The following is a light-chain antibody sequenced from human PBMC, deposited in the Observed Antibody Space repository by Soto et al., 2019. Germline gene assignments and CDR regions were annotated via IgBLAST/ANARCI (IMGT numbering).Light chain of an antibody. J-gene: IGKJ2*01. V-gene: IGKV1-39*01. CDR3: QETFTNPYT. Sequence: DIQMTQSPSSLSASVGDRVTITCRASQGISRYLNWYQQKTGKAPKVLIYAASNLESGVPSRFSGSGSGTDFSLTISSLQAGDFATYFCQETFTNPYTFGQGTKVDIK. CDR1: QGISRY. CDR2: AAS.